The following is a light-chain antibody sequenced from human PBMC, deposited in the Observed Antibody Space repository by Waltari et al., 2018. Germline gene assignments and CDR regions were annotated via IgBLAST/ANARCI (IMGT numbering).Light chain of an antibody. V-gene: IGLV2-14*01. CDR2: EVS. J-gene: IGLJ1*01. Sequence: QSALTQPASVSGSPGQSITISCSGTARDVGAYDFVSWYHQHPGKAPHLIIYEVSNRPSGISNRFSASKSGNTASLTISGLQAEDEADYYCSSYTTSSAPGVFGTGTRVTVL. CDR1: ARDVGAYDF. CDR3: SSYTTSSAPGV.